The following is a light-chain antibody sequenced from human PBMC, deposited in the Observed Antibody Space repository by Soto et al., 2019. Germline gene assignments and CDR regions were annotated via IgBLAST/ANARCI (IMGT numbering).Light chain of an antibody. CDR3: SSFASTHTYV. CDR1: SSDVAFYNH. J-gene: IGLJ1*01. Sequence: QSVLTQPASVSGSPGQSITISCTGTSSDVAFYNHVSWYQQHPGKAPKLLIYEVNNRPSGVSHRFSGSKSGNTASLTISGLQAKDEADYYCSSFASTHTYVFGTGTKVTVL. CDR2: EVN. V-gene: IGLV2-14*01.